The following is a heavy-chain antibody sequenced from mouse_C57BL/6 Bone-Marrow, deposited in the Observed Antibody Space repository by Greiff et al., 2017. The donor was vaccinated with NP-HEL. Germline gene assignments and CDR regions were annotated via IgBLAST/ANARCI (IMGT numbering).Heavy chain of an antibody. D-gene: IGHD2-12*01. V-gene: IGHV1-62-2*01. J-gene: IGHJ2*01. CDR1: GYTFTEYT. CDR3: ARHEEDYSNDSYYFDY. CDR2: FYPGSGSI. Sequence: QVQLQQSGAELVKPGASVKLSCKASGYTFTEYTIHWVKQRSGQGLEWIGWFYPGSGSIKYNEKFKDKATSTADKSSTTVYMVLSRLTSEDSAVYFCARHEEDYSNDSYYFDYWGQGTTLTVSS.